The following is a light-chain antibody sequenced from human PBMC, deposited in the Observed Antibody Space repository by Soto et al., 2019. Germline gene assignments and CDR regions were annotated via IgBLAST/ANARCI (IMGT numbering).Light chain of an antibody. CDR3: ATSDDSLGGQGV. CDR1: SSNIGSNA. V-gene: IGLV1-44*01. CDR2: TNN. Sequence: QSVLTQPPSASGTPGQRVTISCSGSSSNIGSNAVSWYQQLPGTAPKLLIYTNNQRPSRVPDRFSGSKSGTSASLAVSGLQSEDEADYYCATSDDSLGGQGVFGGGTKLTVL. J-gene: IGLJ3*02.